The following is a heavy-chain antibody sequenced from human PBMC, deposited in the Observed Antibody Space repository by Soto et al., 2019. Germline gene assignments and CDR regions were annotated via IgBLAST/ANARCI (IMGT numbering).Heavy chain of an antibody. Sequence: SETLSLTCNVSGVSISSGGYYWTWIRQHPGKGLEWIGYNYHPGSTYYNPSLKRRVIIPVDTSKNQFSLKLSSVTAADTAVYYCASSAYYYGMDVWGQGTTVTVS. CDR3: ASSAYYYGMDV. CDR2: NYHPGST. V-gene: IGHV4-31*03. CDR1: GVSISSGGYY. J-gene: IGHJ6*02. D-gene: IGHD2-21*01.